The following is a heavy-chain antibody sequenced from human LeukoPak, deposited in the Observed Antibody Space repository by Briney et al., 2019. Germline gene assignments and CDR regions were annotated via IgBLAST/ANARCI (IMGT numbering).Heavy chain of an antibody. V-gene: IGHV4-30-4*07. CDR2: LYYSGIT. CDR3: ARDLPGATFG. Sequence: SETLSLTCTVSGGSISSDDSSWSWIRQPPGKGLEWIGYLYYSGITFYNPSLRSRVTISPDMSRNQFSLKLTSVTAADTAVYYCARDLPGATFGWGQGTLVTVSS. CDR1: GGSISSDDSS. D-gene: IGHD1-26*01. J-gene: IGHJ4*02.